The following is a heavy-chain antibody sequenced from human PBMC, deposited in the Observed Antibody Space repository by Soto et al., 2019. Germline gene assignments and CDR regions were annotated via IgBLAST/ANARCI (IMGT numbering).Heavy chain of an antibody. CDR3: ASASLQLANAFDI. Sequence: SVKVSSTSSGGTFSSYTISWVRQAPGQGLEWMGRIIPILGIANYAQKFQGRVTITADKSTSTAYMELSSLRSEDTAVYYCASASLQLANAFDIWGQGTMVTVSS. CDR2: IIPILGIA. D-gene: IGHD3-3*02. V-gene: IGHV1-69*02. CDR1: GGTFSSYT. J-gene: IGHJ3*02.